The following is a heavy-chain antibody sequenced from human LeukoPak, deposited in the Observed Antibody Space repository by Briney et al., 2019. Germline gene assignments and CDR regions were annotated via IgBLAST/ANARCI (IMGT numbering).Heavy chain of an antibody. CDR1: GFTFGDYA. CDR3: TRDSSMYYYGSGSYYNTPHYYYYMDV. D-gene: IGHD3-10*01. J-gene: IGHJ6*03. CDR2: IRSKAYGGTT. Sequence: GGSLRLSCTASGFTFGDYAMSWVRQAPGKGLEWVGFIRSKAYGGTTEYAASAKGRFTISRDDSKSIAYLQMNSLKTEDTAVYYCTRDSSMYYYGSGSYYNTPHYYYYMDVWGKGTTVTISS. V-gene: IGHV3-49*04.